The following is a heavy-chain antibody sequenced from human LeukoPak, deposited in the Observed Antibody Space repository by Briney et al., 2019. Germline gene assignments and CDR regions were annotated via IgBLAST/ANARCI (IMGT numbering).Heavy chain of an antibody. Sequence: VASVKVSCKASGYTFTSYGISWGRQAPGQGLEWMGWISAYNGNTNYAQKLQGRVTMTTDTSTSTVYMDLRSLTSDDTAVYYCARDWWYGDYSIGDNWGQGTLVTVSS. CDR3: ARDWWYGDYSIGDN. CDR1: GYTFTSYG. D-gene: IGHD4-17*01. V-gene: IGHV1-18*01. CDR2: ISAYNGNT. J-gene: IGHJ4*02.